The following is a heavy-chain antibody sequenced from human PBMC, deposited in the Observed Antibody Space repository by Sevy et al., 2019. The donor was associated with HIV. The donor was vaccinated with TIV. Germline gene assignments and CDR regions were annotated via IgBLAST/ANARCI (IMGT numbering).Heavy chain of an antibody. CDR1: GFTFSSYA. D-gene: IGHD3-22*01. V-gene: IGHV3-30*04. CDR2: ISYDGSNK. CDR3: ARGGYYDSSGYYVDY. J-gene: IGHJ4*02. Sequence: LSLTCAASGFTFSSYAMHWVRQAPGKGLEWVAVISYDGSNKYYADSVKGRFTISRDNSKNTLYLQMNSLRAEDTAVYYCARGGYYDSSGYYVDYWGQGTLVTVSS.